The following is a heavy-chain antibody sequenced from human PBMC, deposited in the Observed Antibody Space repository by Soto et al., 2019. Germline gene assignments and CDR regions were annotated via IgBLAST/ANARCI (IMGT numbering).Heavy chain of an antibody. V-gene: IGHV3-23*01. CDR1: GFTFSSSA. CDR2: ISGNGDTT. J-gene: IGHJ1*01. Sequence: EVQLLESGGGLVQPGGSLRLSCAASGFTFSSSAMSWVRQAPGMGLDWVSAISGNGDTTYYADSVKGRFTISRDISKNTLYLQMNSLRAEDTAVYYCANIRGYDLGSTTFQHWGQGTLVTVSS. CDR3: ANIRGYDLGSTTFQH. D-gene: IGHD5-12*01.